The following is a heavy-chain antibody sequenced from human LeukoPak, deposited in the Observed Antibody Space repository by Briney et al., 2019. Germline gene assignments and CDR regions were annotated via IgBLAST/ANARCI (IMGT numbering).Heavy chain of an antibody. D-gene: IGHD2-2*01. CDR1: GYSFTTHW. V-gene: IGHV5-51*01. CDR2: IYPGDSDT. CDR3: ARHMANAPDY. J-gene: IGHJ4*02. Sequence: GESLKISCKGSGYSFTTHWIGWVRQMPGKGLEWMGIIYPGDSDTRHSPSFQGQVTISADKSINTAYLQWSSLKASDTAIYYCARHMANAPDYWGQGTLVTVSS.